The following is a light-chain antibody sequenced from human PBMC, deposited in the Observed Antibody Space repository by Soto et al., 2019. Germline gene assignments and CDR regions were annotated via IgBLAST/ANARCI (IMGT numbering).Light chain of an antibody. V-gene: IGLV1-51*01. J-gene: IGLJ2*01. Sequence: QSVLTQPPSASATPGQKVTISCSGSSSNIGINYVSWYQQFPGAAPKLLIYDNYWRPSGIPDRFSASKSGTSATLGITGLQTGDEADYYCATWDSSLSAVVVGGGTKLTVL. CDR2: DNY. CDR3: ATWDSSLSAVV. CDR1: SSNIGINY.